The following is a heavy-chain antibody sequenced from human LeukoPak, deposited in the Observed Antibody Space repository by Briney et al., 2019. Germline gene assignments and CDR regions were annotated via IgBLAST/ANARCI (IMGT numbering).Heavy chain of an antibody. J-gene: IGHJ4*02. CDR1: GFTFSSYG. CDR3: AKNFGPLQHGDYAVDY. Sequence: PGGSLRLSCAASGFTFSSYGIHWVRQAPGKGLEWVAVISYDGSNKYYADSVKGRFTISRDNSKNTLYLQMNSLRAEDTAVYYCAKNFGPLQHGDYAVDYWGQGTLVTVSS. V-gene: IGHV3-30*18. CDR2: ISYDGSNK. D-gene: IGHD4-17*01.